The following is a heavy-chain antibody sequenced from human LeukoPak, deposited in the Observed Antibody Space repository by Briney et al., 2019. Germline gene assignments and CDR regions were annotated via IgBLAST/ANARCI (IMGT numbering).Heavy chain of an antibody. D-gene: IGHD6-13*01. CDR3: ARGPSYTSSWYGLDN. Sequence: GGSLRLSCVASGFSLSGYWMYWVRQAPGKGLMYISRNNGDGSTTNYADSVKGRFTISRDNAKNTLYLQMNSLRGEDTAMYYCARGPSYTSSWYGLDNWGQGTLVTVSS. CDR2: NNGDGSTT. V-gene: IGHV3-74*01. J-gene: IGHJ4*02. CDR1: GFSLSGYW.